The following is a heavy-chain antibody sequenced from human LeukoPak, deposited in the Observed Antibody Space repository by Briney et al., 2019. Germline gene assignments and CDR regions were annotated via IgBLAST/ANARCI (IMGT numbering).Heavy chain of an antibody. J-gene: IGHJ4*02. CDR3: ARASITYSGSYHLDY. CDR2: IIPIFGTA. CDR1: GGTFSSYA. D-gene: IGHD1-26*01. V-gene: IGHV1-69*13. Sequence: RASVTVSCTASGGTFSSYAISWVRQAPEQGLEWMGGIIPIFGTANYAQKFQGRVTITADESTSTAYMELSSLRSEDTAVYYCARASITYSGSYHLDYWGQGTLVTVSS.